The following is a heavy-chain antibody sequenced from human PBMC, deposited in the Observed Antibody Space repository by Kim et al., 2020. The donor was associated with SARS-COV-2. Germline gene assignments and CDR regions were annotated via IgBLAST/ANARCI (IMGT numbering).Heavy chain of an antibody. D-gene: IGHD6-19*01. V-gene: IGHV1-69*01. CDR3: ASRRAVAEDYYYGMDV. Sequence: KFQGRVTITADESTSTAYMELSSLRSEDTAVYYCASRRAVAEDYYYGMDVWGQGTTVTVSS. J-gene: IGHJ6*02.